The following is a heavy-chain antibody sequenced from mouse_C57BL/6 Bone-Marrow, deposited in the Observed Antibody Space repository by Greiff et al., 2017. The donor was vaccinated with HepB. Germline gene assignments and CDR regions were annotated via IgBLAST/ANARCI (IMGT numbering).Heavy chain of an antibody. Sequence: DVKLVESGGGLVQPGGSLKLSCAASGFTFSDYYMYWVRQTPEKRLEWVAYISNGGGSTYYPDTVKGRVTISRDNAKNTLYLQMSRLKSEDTAMYYCARLRGYFDYWGQGTTLTVSS. CDR1: GFTFSDYY. J-gene: IGHJ2*01. D-gene: IGHD3-1*01. V-gene: IGHV5-12*01. CDR2: ISNGGGST. CDR3: ARLRGYFDY.